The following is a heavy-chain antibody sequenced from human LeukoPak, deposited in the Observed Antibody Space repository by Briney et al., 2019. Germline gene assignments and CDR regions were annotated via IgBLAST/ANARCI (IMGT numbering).Heavy chain of an antibody. Sequence: GGSLRLSCAASGFTFSSYSMNWVRQAPGKGLEWVSSISSSSSYIYYADSVKGRFTISRDNAKNSLYLQMNSLRTEDTAVYYCASPHYCSSASCYPYYYYMDVWGKGTTVTVSS. V-gene: IGHV3-21*01. CDR2: ISSSSSYI. D-gene: IGHD2-2*01. CDR3: ASPHYCSSASCYPYYYYMDV. J-gene: IGHJ6*03. CDR1: GFTFSSYS.